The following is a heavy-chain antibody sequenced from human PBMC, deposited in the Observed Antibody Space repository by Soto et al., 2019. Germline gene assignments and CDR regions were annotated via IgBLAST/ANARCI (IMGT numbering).Heavy chain of an antibody. D-gene: IGHD1-1*01. J-gene: IGHJ6*02. Sequence: ASVKVSCKASGGTFSSYAISWVRQAPGQGLEWMGGIIPIFGTANYAQKFQGRVTITADESTSTAYVELSSLRSEDTAVYYCARIGDRNDGPYYYYGMDVWGQGTTVTVSS. CDR1: GGTFSSYA. CDR3: ARIGDRNDGPYYYYGMDV. V-gene: IGHV1-69*13. CDR2: IIPIFGTA.